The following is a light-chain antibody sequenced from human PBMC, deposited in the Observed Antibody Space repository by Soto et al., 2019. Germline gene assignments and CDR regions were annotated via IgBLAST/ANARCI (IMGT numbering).Light chain of an antibody. Sequence: EIVMTQSPGTLSVSPGGRAALSCRASQSVITNLAWYQQKPGQAPRLLIFDASTRATGIPARFSGSGSGTEFTLTISSLQSADGAVYYCQQYYTWPRGTVGQGTKVEV. CDR3: QQYYTWPRGT. CDR2: DAS. CDR1: QSVITN. J-gene: IGKJ1*01. V-gene: IGKV3-15*01.